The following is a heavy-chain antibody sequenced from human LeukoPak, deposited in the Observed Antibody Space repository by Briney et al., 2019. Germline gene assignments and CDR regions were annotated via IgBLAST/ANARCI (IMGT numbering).Heavy chain of an antibody. V-gene: IGHV1-69*01. Sequence: ASVKVSCKASGGTFSSYAISWVRQAPGQGLEWMGGTIPIFGTAIYAQEFQGKVTITADESTSTAYMELSSLRSEDTAVYYCARDGQQLTSIDYWGQGTLVTVSS. J-gene: IGHJ4*02. CDR3: ARDGQQLTSIDY. CDR1: GGTFSSYA. CDR2: TIPIFGTA. D-gene: IGHD6-13*01.